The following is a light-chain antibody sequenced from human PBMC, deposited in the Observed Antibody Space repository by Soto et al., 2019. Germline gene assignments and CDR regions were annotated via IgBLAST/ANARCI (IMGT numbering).Light chain of an antibody. Sequence: QSVLTQPASVSGSPGQSITISCTGTSSDVGGYNYVSWYQQHPGKAPKLMIFEVSYRPSGVSTRFSGSKSGNTASLTISGLQAEDEADYYCSSSTSSSTVVFGGGTQLTVL. CDR3: SSSTSSSTVV. CDR2: EVS. CDR1: SSDVGGYNY. V-gene: IGLV2-14*01. J-gene: IGLJ3*02.